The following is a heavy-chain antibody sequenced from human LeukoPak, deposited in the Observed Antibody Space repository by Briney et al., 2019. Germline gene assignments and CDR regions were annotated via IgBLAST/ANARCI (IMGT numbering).Heavy chain of an antibody. V-gene: IGHV5-51*01. D-gene: IGHD2-2*02. Sequence: GESLQISCKGSGYSFTSYCIGWVRPMPGKGLEWMGIIYPGDSDTRYSPSFQGQVTISADKSISTAYLQWSSLKASDTAMYYCASRYQLLYANAFDIWGQGTMVTVSS. CDR3: ASRYQLLYANAFDI. J-gene: IGHJ3*02. CDR2: IYPGDSDT. CDR1: GYSFTSYC.